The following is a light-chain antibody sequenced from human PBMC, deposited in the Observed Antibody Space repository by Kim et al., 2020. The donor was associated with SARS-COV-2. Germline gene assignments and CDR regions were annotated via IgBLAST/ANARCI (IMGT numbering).Light chain of an antibody. CDR2: GAS. CDR3: QQYGSSPPIT. Sequence: PGERATLSCRASQSVRSSYLAWYKQKPGQAPRLLIYGASSRATGIPDRCSGSGSGTDFTLTISRLEPEDFAVYYCQQYGSSPPITFGQGTRLEIK. J-gene: IGKJ5*01. CDR1: QSVRSSY. V-gene: IGKV3-20*01.